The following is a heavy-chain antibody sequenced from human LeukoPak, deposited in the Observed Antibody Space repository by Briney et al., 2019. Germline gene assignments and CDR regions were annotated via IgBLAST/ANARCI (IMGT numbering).Heavy chain of an antibody. CDR3: ARDPTTYGSGSYYYYFDY. CDR1: GFTFSSYS. D-gene: IGHD3-10*01. V-gene: IGHV3-21*01. CDR2: ISSSSIYI. Sequence: TSGGSLRLSCAASGFTFSSYSMNWVRQAPGKGLEWVSSISSSSIYIYYADSVKGRFTISRDNAKNSLYLQMNGLRAEDTAVYYCARDPTTYGSGSYYYYFDYWGQGTLVTVSS. J-gene: IGHJ4*02.